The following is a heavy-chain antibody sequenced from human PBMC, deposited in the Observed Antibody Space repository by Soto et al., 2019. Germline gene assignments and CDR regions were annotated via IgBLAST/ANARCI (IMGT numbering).Heavy chain of an antibody. CDR1: GFSLSTTGVC. D-gene: IGHD3-10*01. J-gene: IGHJ5*02. Sequence: QITLKESGPTLVKPTQTLTLTCSCSGFSLSTTGVCVGWIRQPPGKALEWLELIYWDDDKSYSTSLKSRITITKETSKNQVILNMTNMDSVDTATYYCAQRLPNYGLGMERGNWFDTWGQGPLVIGSS. V-gene: IGHV2-5*02. CDR3: AQRLPNYGLGMERGNWFDT. CDR2: IYWDDDK.